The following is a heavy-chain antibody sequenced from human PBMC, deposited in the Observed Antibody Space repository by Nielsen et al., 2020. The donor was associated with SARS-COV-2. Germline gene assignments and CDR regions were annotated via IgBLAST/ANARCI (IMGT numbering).Heavy chain of an antibody. CDR3: ARGAGWFDP. CDR2: RHYNGNT. Sequence: TLSLTCAVYGGTISRGGSSWSWIRQHPGKGLEWIASRHYNGNTYYNPSLHRPMISVDTSKNEFSLRLTSVTAADTALYYCARGAGWFDPWGQGTRVTVSS. J-gene: IGHJ5*02. V-gene: IGHV4-31*11. D-gene: IGHD6-19*01. CDR1: GGTISRGGSS.